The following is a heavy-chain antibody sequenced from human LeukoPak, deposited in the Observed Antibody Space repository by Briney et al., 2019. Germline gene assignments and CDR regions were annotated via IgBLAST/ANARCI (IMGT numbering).Heavy chain of an antibody. J-gene: IGHJ4*02. Sequence: GGSLRLSCAASGFTFSSYGMSWVRQAPGKGLEWVSAISGSGGSTYYADSVKGRFAISRDNSKNTLYLQMNSLRTEDTALYYCAKVYGYSFHSWGQGTLVTVSS. CDR3: AKVYGYSFHS. V-gene: IGHV3-23*01. D-gene: IGHD5/OR15-5a*01. CDR2: ISGSGGST. CDR1: GFTFSSYG.